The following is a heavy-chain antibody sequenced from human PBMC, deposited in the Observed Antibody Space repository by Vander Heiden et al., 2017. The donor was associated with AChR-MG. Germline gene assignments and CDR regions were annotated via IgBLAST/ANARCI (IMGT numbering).Heavy chain of an antibody. CDR1: GYTFTSYT. CDR2: INTNTGNP. V-gene: IGHV7-4-1*02. J-gene: IGHJ4*02. D-gene: IGHD2-2*02. CDR3: ARSHSHCYTRLSCPADY. Sequence: QVQLVQSGSELKKPGASVKVSCKASGYTFTSYTMNCVRQAPGQGLEWMGWINTNTGNPTYAQGFTGRFVFSLDTSVSTAYLQISSLKAEDTAVYYCARSHSHCYTRLSCPADYWGQGTLVTVSS.